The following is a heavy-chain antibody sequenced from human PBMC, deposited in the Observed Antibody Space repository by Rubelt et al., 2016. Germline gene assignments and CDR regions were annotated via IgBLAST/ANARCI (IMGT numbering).Heavy chain of an antibody. Sequence: VQLVESGGGVVQPGRSLRLSCAASGITVSGSHVAWVRQTPGKGLEWVSSISSSGSYLYYADSVAGRFTISRDNSKNTLYLQLNSLVAEDTAVYYCARRYCSSTTCLDAFDIWGQGTMVTVSS. V-gene: IGHV3-21*01. D-gene: IGHD2-2*01. CDR3: ARRYCSSTTCLDAFDI. J-gene: IGHJ3*02. CDR2: ISSSGSYL. CDR1: GITVSGSH.